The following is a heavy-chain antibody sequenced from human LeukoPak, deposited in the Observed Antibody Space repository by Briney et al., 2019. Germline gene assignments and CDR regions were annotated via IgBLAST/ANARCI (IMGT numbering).Heavy chain of an antibody. CDR2: ISGSGGST. CDR1: GFTFSSYA. V-gene: IGHV3-23*01. J-gene: IGHJ4*02. CDR3: ARASTPGFGLSGFDY. D-gene: IGHD5/OR15-5a*01. Sequence: PGGSLRLSCAASGFTFSSYAMSWVRQAPGKGLEWVSAISGSGGSTYYADSVKGRFTISRDNSKSTLYLQMDSLRAEDTAVYYCARASTPGFGLSGFDYWGQGTLVTVSS.